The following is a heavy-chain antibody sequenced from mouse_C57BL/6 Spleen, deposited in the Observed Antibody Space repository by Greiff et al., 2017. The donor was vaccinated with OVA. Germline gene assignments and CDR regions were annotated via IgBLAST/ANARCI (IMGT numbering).Heavy chain of an antibody. J-gene: IGHJ1*03. CDR1: GYSITSGYY. CDR3: AREDDYGRDV. V-gene: IGHV3-6*01. CDR2: ISYDGSN. Sequence: EVKLMESGPGLVKPSQSLSLTCSVTGYSITSGYYWNWIRQFPGNKLEWMGYISYDGSNNYNPSLKNRISITRDTSKNQFFLKLNSVTTEDTATYYCAREDDYGRDVWGTGTTVTVSS. D-gene: IGHD2-4*01.